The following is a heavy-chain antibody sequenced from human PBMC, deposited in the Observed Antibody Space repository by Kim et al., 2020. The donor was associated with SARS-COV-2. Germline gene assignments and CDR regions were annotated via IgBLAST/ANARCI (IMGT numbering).Heavy chain of an antibody. V-gene: IGHV4-39*01. J-gene: IGHJ6*02. CDR1: GGSISSSSYY. CDR2: IYYSGST. Sequence: SETLSLTCTVSGGSISSSSYYWGWIRQPPGKGLEWIGSIYYSGSTYYNPSLKSRVTISVDTSKNQFSLKLSSVTAADTAVYYCAGESLRLGDLYYYYGMDVWRQGTTVTVSS. CDR3: AGESLRLGDLYYYYGMDV. D-gene: IGHD3-16*01.